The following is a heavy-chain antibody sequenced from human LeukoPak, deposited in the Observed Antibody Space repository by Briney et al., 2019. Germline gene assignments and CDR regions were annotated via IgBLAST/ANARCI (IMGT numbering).Heavy chain of an antibody. CDR1: GGSISSGGYY. CDR3: AGWATDAFDI. Sequence: PSETLSLTCTVSGGSISSGGYYWSWIRQHPGKGLEWIGYIYYSESTYYNPSLKSRVTISVDTSKNQFSLKLSSVTAADTAVYYCAGWATDAFDIWGQGTMVTVSS. CDR2: IYYSEST. D-gene: IGHD5-12*01. V-gene: IGHV4-31*03. J-gene: IGHJ3*02.